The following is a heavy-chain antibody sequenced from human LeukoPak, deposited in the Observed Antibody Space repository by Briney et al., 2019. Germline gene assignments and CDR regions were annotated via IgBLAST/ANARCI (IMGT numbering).Heavy chain of an antibody. CDR1: GGSIGSYY. Sequence: SQTLSLTCTVSGGSIGSYYWSWVRQPPGKGLEWIGFIYNSGSPNYNPSLQSRVTIAVDTSKNRFSLKLSSVTTADTAVYYCARHSASAWYYFEYWGQGTLVTVSS. V-gene: IGHV4-59*08. CDR3: ARHSASAWYYFEY. J-gene: IGHJ4*02. CDR2: IYNSGSP. D-gene: IGHD6-19*01.